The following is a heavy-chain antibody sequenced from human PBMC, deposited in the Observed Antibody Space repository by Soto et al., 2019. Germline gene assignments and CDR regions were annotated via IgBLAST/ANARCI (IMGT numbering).Heavy chain of an antibody. J-gene: IGHJ3*02. CDR2: LTPSGGAT. CDR3: AHPRGYGVFDAYDI. V-gene: IGHV3-23*01. D-gene: IGHD2-8*01. CDR1: GFTFTTYA. Sequence: PGGSLRLSCVASGFTFTTYAMSWVRQAPGKGLEWVSVLTPSGGATYYADSVKGRFTISRDNSMNALYLQMNSLRIEDTAVYYCAHPRGYGVFDAYDIWGQGTMVTVSS.